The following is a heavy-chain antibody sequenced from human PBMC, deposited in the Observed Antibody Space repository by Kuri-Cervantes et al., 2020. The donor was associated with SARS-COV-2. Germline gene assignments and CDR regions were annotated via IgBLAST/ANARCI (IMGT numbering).Heavy chain of an antibody. Sequence: GSLRLSCAVSGYSISSGYYWGWIRQPPGKGLEWIGYIYHSGSTYYNPSLKSRVTISVDRSKNQFSLKLSSVTAADTAVYYCARSFSSWYPDYWGQGTLVTVSS. D-gene: IGHD6-13*01. V-gene: IGHV4-38-2*01. J-gene: IGHJ4*02. CDR2: IYHSGST. CDR3: ARSFSSWYPDY. CDR1: GYSISSGYY.